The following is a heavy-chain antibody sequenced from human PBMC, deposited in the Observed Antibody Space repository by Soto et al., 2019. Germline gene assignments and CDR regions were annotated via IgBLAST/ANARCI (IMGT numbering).Heavy chain of an antibody. CDR1: GYTFTVYY. V-gene: IGHV1-2*04. CDR2: INPNSGGT. CDR3: GREGVLRYFDWDYYYYDMDV. D-gene: IGHD3-9*01. J-gene: IGHJ6*02. Sequence: ASVKVSCKASGYTFTVYYMHWVRQAPGQGLEWMGWINPNSGGTNYAQKFQGWVTMTRDTSISTAYMELSRLRSDDTAVYYCGREGVLRYFDWDYYYYDMDVWCQGTTVTVSS.